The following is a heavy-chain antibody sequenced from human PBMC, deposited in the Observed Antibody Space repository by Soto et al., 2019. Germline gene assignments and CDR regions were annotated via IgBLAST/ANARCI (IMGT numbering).Heavy chain of an antibody. Sequence: QVQLQESGPGLVKPSQTLSLTCTVSGGSISSGGYYWSWIRQHPGKGLEWIGYIYYSGSTYYNPSLKIRVTISVDTSKNQFSLKLSSVTAADTAVYYCARDTGIRAYYYYGMDVWGQGTTVTVSS. V-gene: IGHV4-31*03. CDR1: GGSISSGGYY. J-gene: IGHJ6*02. CDR2: IYYSGST. D-gene: IGHD3-10*01. CDR3: ARDTGIRAYYYYGMDV.